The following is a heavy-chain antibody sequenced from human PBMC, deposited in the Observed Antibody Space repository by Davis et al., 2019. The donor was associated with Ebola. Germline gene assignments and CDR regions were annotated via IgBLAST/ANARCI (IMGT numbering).Heavy chain of an antibody. V-gene: IGHV3-23*01. CDR1: GFTFRSYA. CDR2: ISGSGGST. J-gene: IGHJ6*02. CDR3: ARSKLSRYSYGYEYYYYYGMDV. Sequence: AGSLRLSCAASGFTFRSYAMSWVRQAPGKGLEWVSAISGSGGSTYYADSVKGRFTISRDNSKNTLYLQMNSRRAEDTAVYYCARSKLSRYSYGYEYYYYYGMDVWGQGTTVTVSS. D-gene: IGHD5-18*01.